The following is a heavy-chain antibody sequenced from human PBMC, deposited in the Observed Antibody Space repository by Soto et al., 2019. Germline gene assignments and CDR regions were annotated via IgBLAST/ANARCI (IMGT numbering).Heavy chain of an antibody. Sequence: SETLSLTCAVSGGSISSGGYYWSWIRQHPGKGLEWIGYIYYSGSTYYNPSLKSRVTISVDTSKNQFSLKLSSVTAADTAVYYCARALVHDYGDLVNNWFDPWGQGTLVTVSS. CDR3: ARALVHDYGDLVNNWFDP. CDR1: GGSISSGGYY. D-gene: IGHD4-17*01. V-gene: IGHV4-31*11. J-gene: IGHJ5*02. CDR2: IYYSGST.